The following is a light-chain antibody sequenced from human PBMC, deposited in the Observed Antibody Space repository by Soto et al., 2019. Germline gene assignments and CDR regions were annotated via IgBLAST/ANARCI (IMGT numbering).Light chain of an antibody. CDR2: GAS. Sequence: EIVLTQSPGTLSLSPGESATLSCRASQSVSTDYLAWYQHKPGQAPRLLIYGASRRATGIPDRFSGSGSGTAFTLSISRLEPEDFAVYYCQQYGSSPETFGQGTKVEIK. CDR1: QSVSTDY. J-gene: IGKJ1*01. CDR3: QQYGSSPET. V-gene: IGKV3-20*01.